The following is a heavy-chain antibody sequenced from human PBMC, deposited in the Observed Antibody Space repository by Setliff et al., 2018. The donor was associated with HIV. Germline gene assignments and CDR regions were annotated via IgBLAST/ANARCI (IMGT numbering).Heavy chain of an antibody. CDR3: ARDRPYYYYGMDV. Sequence: PSETLSLTCTVSGGSISSGSYYWSWIRQPAGKGLEWIGRISTSGSTNYNPSLKSRVTISVDTSKNQFSLKLSSVTAADTAVYYCARDRPYYYYGMDVWGQGTTVTVS. CDR1: GGSISSGSYY. V-gene: IGHV4-61*02. CDR2: ISTSGST. J-gene: IGHJ6*02.